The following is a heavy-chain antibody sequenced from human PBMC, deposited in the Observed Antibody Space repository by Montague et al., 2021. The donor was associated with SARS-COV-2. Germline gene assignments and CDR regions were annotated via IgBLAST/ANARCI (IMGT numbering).Heavy chain of an antibody. CDR2: IWYDGSNK. CDR1: GFTFSSYG. CDR3: AKPGYSYGYPTAYFDY. D-gene: IGHD5-18*01. V-gene: IGHV3-33*06. Sequence: SLRLSCAASGFTFSSYGMHWVRQAPGKGLEWVAVIWYDGSNKYYADSVKGRFTISRDNSKNTLYLQMNSPRAEDTAVYYCAKPGYSYGYPTAYFDYWGQGTLVTVSS. J-gene: IGHJ4*02.